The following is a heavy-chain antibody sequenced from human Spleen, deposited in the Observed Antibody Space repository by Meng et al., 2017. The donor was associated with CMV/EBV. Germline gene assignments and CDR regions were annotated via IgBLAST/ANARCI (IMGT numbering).Heavy chain of an antibody. CDR3: ARDRNSRENWFDP. D-gene: IGHD4-23*01. CDR2: IYYSGST. V-gene: IGHV4-61*01. J-gene: IGHJ5*02. CDR1: GGSVSSGSNY. Sequence: TVSGGSVSSGSNYWSWSRQPPGKGLEWIGYIYYSGSTNYNPSLKSRVTISVDTSKNQFSLKLSSVTAADTAVYYCARDRNSRENWFDPWGQGTLVTVSS.